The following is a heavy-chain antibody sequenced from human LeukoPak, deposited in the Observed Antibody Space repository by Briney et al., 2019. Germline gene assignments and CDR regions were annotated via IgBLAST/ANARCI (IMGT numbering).Heavy chain of an antibody. J-gene: IGHJ3*02. Sequence: SVKVSCKASGGTFSSYAIGWVRQAPGQGLEWMGRIIPIFGTANYAQKFQGRVTITTDESTSTAYMELSSLRSEDTAVYYCARKGYCSGGSCYSDDAFDIWGQGTMVTVSS. D-gene: IGHD2-15*01. CDR3: ARKGYCSGGSCYSDDAFDI. V-gene: IGHV1-69*05. CDR2: IIPIFGTA. CDR1: GGTFSSYA.